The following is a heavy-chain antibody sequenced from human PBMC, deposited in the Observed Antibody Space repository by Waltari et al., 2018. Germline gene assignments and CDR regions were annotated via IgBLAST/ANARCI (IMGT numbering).Heavy chain of an antibody. CDR2: IFHSGRT. CDR1: GYSISSGYF. J-gene: IGHJ4*02. CDR3: ARSSGYYSFSY. D-gene: IGHD3-22*01. V-gene: IGHV4-38-2*01. Sequence: QVQMQESGPGLVKPSETPSLTCDVSGYSISSGYFCGWIRQPPGKGLELIGSIFHSGRTYYNPSLKSRVTLSVDTSKNQISLKLSSVTAADTAVYYCARSSGYYSFSYWGQGTLVTVSS.